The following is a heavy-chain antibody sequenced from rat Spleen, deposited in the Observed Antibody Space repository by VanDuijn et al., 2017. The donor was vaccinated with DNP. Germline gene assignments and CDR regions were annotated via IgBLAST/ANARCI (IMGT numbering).Heavy chain of an antibody. CDR1: GFNFNNYY. V-gene: IGHV5-25*01. CDR2: ISTGGGNT. CDR3: ARPPYGSFFDY. Sequence: EVQLVESGGGSVQPGRSMKLSCSASGFNFNNYYMAWVRQAPTKGLEWVASISTGGGNTYYRDSVKGRFTISRDNAKSTLYLQMNSLRSEDMATYYCARPPYGSFFDYWGQGVMVTVSS. J-gene: IGHJ2*01. D-gene: IGHD1-8*01.